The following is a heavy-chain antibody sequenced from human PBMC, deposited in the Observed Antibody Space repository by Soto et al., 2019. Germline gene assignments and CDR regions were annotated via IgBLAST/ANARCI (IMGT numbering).Heavy chain of an antibody. Sequence: SETLSLTCTFSGGSISSSSYYWGWIRQPPGKGLEWIGSIYYSGSTYYNPSLKSRVTISVDTSKNQFSLKLSSVTAADTAVYYCARLSSSVLDGMDVWGQGTTVT. CDR2: IYYSGST. J-gene: IGHJ6*02. CDR1: GGSISSSSYY. V-gene: IGHV4-39*01. CDR3: ARLSSSVLDGMDV. D-gene: IGHD6-6*01.